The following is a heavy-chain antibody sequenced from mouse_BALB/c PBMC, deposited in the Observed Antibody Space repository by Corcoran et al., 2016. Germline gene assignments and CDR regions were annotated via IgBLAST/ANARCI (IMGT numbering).Heavy chain of an antibody. CDR3: ARYDHVDY. D-gene: IGHD2-14*01. V-gene: IGHV9-1*02. J-gene: IGHJ2*01. CDR1: GYTFTNYG. CDR2: INPYTGEP. Sequence: QIQLVQSGPELKKPGETVKISCKASGYTFTNYGMNWVKQAPGKGLKWMGWINPYTGEPTYAEDFKGRFAFSLETSASTAYFQIKNLKNEDMATFFCARYDHVDYWGQGTTPTVSS.